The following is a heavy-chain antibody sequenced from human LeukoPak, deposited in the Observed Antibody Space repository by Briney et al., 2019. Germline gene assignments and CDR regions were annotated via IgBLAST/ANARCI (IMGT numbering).Heavy chain of an antibody. V-gene: IGHV4-4*02. J-gene: IGHJ5*02. Sequence: SETLSLTCAVSGGSISGSNWWSWVRQPPGKGLEWIGEIYHSGSTNYNPSLKSRVTISVDKSKNQFSLKLSSVTAADTAVYYCARDRTTVAGRVGPGFDPWGQGTLVTVSS. D-gene: IGHD6-19*01. CDR1: GGSISGSNW. CDR3: ARDRTTVAGRVGPGFDP. CDR2: IYHSGST.